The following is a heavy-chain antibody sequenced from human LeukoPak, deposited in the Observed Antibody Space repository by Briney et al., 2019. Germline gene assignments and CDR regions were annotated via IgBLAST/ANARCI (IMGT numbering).Heavy chain of an antibody. V-gene: IGHV3-23*01. Sequence: PGGSLRLSCAASGFTFSSYAMSWVRQAPGKRLEWVSAISGSGGSIYYADSVKGRFTISRDNSRNTLYLQMNSLRAEDTAVYYCARQGIILTAYYGYWGQGTLVTVSS. CDR2: ISGSGGSI. CDR3: ARQGIILTAYYGY. CDR1: GFTFSSYA. D-gene: IGHD3-9*01. J-gene: IGHJ4*02.